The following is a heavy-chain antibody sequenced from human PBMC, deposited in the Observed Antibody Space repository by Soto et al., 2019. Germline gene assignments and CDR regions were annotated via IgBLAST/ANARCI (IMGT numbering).Heavy chain of an antibody. CDR1: GGSFSGYY. Sequence: SETLSLTCAVYGGSFSGYYWSWIRQPPGKGLEWIGEINHSGSTNYNPSLKSRVTISVDTSKNQFSLKLSSVTAADTAVYYCARGGGYCSSTSCYTRQYYYYYYGMDVWGQGTTVTVSS. CDR3: ARGGGYCSSTSCYTRQYYYYYYGMDV. V-gene: IGHV4-34*01. D-gene: IGHD2-2*02. J-gene: IGHJ6*02. CDR2: INHSGST.